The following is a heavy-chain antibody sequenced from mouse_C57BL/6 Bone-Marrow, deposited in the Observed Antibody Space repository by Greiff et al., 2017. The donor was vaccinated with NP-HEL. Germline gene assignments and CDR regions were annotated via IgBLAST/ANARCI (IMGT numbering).Heavy chain of an antibody. Sequence: EVKLMESEGGLVQPGSSMKLSCTASGFTFSDYYMAWVRQVPEKGLEWVANINYDGSSTYYLDSLKSRFIISRDNAKNILYLQMSSLKSEDTATYYCARRDYGSSWYFDVWGTGTTVTVSS. D-gene: IGHD1-1*01. J-gene: IGHJ1*03. CDR2: INYDGSST. CDR1: GFTFSDYY. V-gene: IGHV5-16*01. CDR3: ARRDYGSSWYFDV.